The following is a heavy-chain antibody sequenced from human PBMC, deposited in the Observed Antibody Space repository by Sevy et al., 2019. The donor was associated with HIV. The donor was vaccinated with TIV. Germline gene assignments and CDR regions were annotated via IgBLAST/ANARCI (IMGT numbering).Heavy chain of an antibody. CDR3: ARLDFWSGYPYFDY. J-gene: IGHJ4*02. Sequence: SETLSLTCTVSGGSISGSSYYWGWIRQPPGKGLEWIGSIYYSGSTYYNPSLKSRVTISVDTSKNQFSLKLSSVTAADTAVYYCARLDFWSGYPYFDYWGQGTLVTVSS. CDR1: GGSISGSSYY. CDR2: IYYSGST. D-gene: IGHD3-3*01. V-gene: IGHV4-39*01.